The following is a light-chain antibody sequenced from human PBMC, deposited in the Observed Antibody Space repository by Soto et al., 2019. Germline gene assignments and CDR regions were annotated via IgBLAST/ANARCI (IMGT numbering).Light chain of an antibody. CDR3: QQYNSYPLT. Sequence: DLHMTQSPSSLSASVGDSVTITCRTSQGVGNYLAWYQQKPGKAPKSLIYAASSLQSGVPSRFSGSGSETDFTLTITNLQPEDFATYYCQQYNSYPLTFGQGTRLEIK. V-gene: IGKV1-16*01. CDR2: AAS. CDR1: QGVGNY. J-gene: IGKJ5*01.